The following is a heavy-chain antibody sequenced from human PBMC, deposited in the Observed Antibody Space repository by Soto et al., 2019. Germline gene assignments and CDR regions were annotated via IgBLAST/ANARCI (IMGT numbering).Heavy chain of an antibody. Sequence: GGSLRLSCAASGFTFSSYDMHWVRQATGKGLEWVSAIGTAGDTYYPGSVKGRFTISRENAKNSLYLQMNSLRAEDTAVYYCARFTTASSEYCSSTSCSNYAFDIWGQGTMVTVSS. J-gene: IGHJ3*02. CDR3: ARFTTASSEYCSSTSCSNYAFDI. V-gene: IGHV3-13*01. CDR1: GFTFSSYD. CDR2: IGTAGDT. D-gene: IGHD2-2*01.